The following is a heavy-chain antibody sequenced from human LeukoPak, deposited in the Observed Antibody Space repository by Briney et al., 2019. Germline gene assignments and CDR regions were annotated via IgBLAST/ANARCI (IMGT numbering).Heavy chain of an antibody. J-gene: IGHJ4*02. CDR1: GFTFGSYG. Sequence: GGSLRLSCAAAGFTFGSYGMSWVRQAPGQGLEWVSGISGSGGSAYYAASIEGRVTISRDNSKNTVYLQMNSLRVEDTAIYFCARDLGTAMVTFAFDYWGQGILVTVSS. CDR3: ARDLGTAMVTFAFDY. D-gene: IGHD5-18*01. CDR2: ISGSGGSA. V-gene: IGHV3-23*01.